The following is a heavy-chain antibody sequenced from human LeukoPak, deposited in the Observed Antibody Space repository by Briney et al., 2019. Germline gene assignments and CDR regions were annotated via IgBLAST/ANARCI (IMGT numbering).Heavy chain of an antibody. J-gene: IGHJ4*02. V-gene: IGHV4-34*01. D-gene: IGHD6-19*01. CDR3: ARAPGWRGFYFDY. CDR1: GGSFSGYY. Sequence: SETLSLTCAVHGGSFSGYYWSWIRQPPGKGLEWIGEINHSGSTNYNPSLKSRVTISVDTSKNQFSLKLSSVTAADTAVYYCARAPGWRGFYFDYWGQGTLVTVSS. CDR2: INHSGST.